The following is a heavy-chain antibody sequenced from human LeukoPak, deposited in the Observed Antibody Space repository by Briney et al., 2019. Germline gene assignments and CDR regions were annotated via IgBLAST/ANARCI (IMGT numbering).Heavy chain of an antibody. D-gene: IGHD3-16*01. Sequence: PSQTLSLTCTVSGGSISSGGYYWSWIRQHPGKGLEWIGYIYYSGSTYYNPSLKSRVTISVDTSKNQFSLKLSSVTAADTAAYYCARSKKVMNWFDPWGQGTLVTVSS. CDR3: ARSKKVMNWFDP. J-gene: IGHJ5*02. CDR2: IYYSGST. V-gene: IGHV4-31*03. CDR1: GGSISSGGYY.